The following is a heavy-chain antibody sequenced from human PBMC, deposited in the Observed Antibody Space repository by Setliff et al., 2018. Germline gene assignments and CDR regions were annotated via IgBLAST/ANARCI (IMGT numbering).Heavy chain of an antibody. J-gene: IGHJ3*02. V-gene: IGHV1-69*10. CDR1: GGTFSSYA. Sequence: SVKVSCKASGGTFSSYAISWVRQAPGQGLEWMGGIIPILGIANYAQKFQGRVTITADESTSTAYMELSSLRSADTAVYYCARDQPGHGAFDIWGQGTMVTVSS. CDR2: IIPILGIA. CDR3: ARDQPGHGAFDI.